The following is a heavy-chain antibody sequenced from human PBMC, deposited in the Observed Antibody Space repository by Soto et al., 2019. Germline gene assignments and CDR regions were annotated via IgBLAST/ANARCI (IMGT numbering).Heavy chain of an antibody. D-gene: IGHD2-15*01. CDR3: SPHDGGNRRPFDY. Sequence: PSETLSLTCTVSGGSISSSSYYWGWIRQPPGKGLEWIGRIYYSGSTYYNPSLKSRVTISVDTSKNQFSLKLSSVTAADTAVYYCSPHDGGNRRPFDYWGQGTLATV. J-gene: IGHJ4*02. CDR1: GGSISSSSYY. CDR2: IYYSGST. V-gene: IGHV4-39*01.